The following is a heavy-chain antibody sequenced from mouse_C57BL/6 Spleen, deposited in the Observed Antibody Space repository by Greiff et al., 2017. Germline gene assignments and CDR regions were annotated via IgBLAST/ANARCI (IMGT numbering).Heavy chain of an antibody. CDR2: INPNNGGT. CDR1: GYTFTDYN. Sequence: EVQLQQSGPELVKPGASVKMSCKASGYTFTDYNMHWVKQSHGKSLEWIGYINPNNGGTSYNQKFKGKATLTVNKSSSTAYMELRSLTSEDSAVYYCARENYSNGGFDYWGQGTTLTVSS. D-gene: IGHD2-5*01. V-gene: IGHV1-22*01. CDR3: ARENYSNGGFDY. J-gene: IGHJ2*01.